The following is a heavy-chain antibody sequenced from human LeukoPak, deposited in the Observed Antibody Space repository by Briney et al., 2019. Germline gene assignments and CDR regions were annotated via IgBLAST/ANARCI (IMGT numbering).Heavy chain of an antibody. J-gene: IGHJ4*02. CDR3: ARTYGDLIDY. D-gene: IGHD4-17*01. CDR1: GGSISGYY. V-gene: IGHV4-59*08. CDR2: IYYSGST. Sequence: PSETLSLTCTVSGGSISGYYWSWIRQPPGKGLEWIGYIYYSGSTNYNPSLKSRVTISVDTSKNQFSLKLSSVTAADTAVYYCARTYGDLIDYWGQGTLVTVSS.